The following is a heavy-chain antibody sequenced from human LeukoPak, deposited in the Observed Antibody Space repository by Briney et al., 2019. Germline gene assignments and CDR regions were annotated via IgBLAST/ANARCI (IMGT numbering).Heavy chain of an antibody. D-gene: IGHD5-18*01. Sequence: KPSETLSLTCTVSGGSISSSSYYWGWIRQPPGKGLEWIGSIYYSGSTYYNPSLKSRVTISVDTSKNQFSLKLSSVTAADTAVYYCARWLGGYSYGYPYGAFDIWGQGTMVTVSS. V-gene: IGHV4-39*07. CDR1: GGSISSSSYY. J-gene: IGHJ3*02. CDR3: ARWLGGYSYGYPYGAFDI. CDR2: IYYSGST.